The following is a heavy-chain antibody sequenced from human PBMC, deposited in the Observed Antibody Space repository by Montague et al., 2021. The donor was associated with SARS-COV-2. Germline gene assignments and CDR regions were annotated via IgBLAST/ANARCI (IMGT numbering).Heavy chain of an antibody. CDR3: ARGTAYDHVYY. J-gene: IGHJ4*02. CDR2: THYSGTT. Sequence: SETLSPTCTASSGSLSGYYWNWIRQPPGKGLELIGFTHYSGTTKYNPSLKSRLNMSLATSKNQYSLTLNSVTASDTSTYYCARGTAYDHVYYWGQGAPVTVAS. V-gene: IGHV4-59*12. D-gene: IGHD2-8*02. CDR1: SGSLSGYY.